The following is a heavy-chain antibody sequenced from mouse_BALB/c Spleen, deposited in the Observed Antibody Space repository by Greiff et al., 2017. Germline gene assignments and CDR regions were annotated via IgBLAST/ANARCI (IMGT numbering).Heavy chain of an antibody. CDR3: ARQNGNYYYAMDY. V-gene: IGHV5-12-2*01. CDR1: GFTFSSYT. J-gene: IGHJ4*01. Sequence: EVMLVESGGGLVQPGGSLKLSCAASGFTFSSYTMSWVRQTPEKRLEWVAYISNGGGSTYYPDTVKGRITISRDNAKNTLYLQMSSLKSEDTAMYYCARQNGNYYYAMDYWGQGTSVTVSS. CDR2: ISNGGGST. D-gene: IGHD2-1*01.